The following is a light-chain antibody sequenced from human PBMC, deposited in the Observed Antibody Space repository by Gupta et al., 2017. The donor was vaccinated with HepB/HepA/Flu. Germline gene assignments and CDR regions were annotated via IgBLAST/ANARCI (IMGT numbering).Light chain of an antibody. CDR2: IDSDGSH. Sequence: QLELTQSPSASASLGDSVRLTCTLSSGHSSYAIAWHQQQPAKGPRYLMKIDSDGSHSKGDGIPDRFSGSSSGAERYLTISSLQSEDEADYYCQTWGTGIRVFGGGTKVTVL. J-gene: IGLJ3*02. CDR1: SGHSSYA. CDR3: QTWGTGIRV. V-gene: IGLV4-69*01.